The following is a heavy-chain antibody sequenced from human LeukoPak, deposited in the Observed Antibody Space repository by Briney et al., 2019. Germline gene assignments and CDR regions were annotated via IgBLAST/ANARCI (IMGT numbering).Heavy chain of an antibody. Sequence: GGSLRLSCAASGFTFSSYAMRWVRQAPGKGLEWVSSIGGSSGSTYYADSVKGRFTNSRDNSENTLYLQMNSLRAEDTAVYYCAKGVSSPLYYFDYWGQGTLVTVSS. D-gene: IGHD6-13*01. V-gene: IGHV3-23*01. CDR2: IGGSSGST. CDR1: GFTFSSYA. CDR3: AKGVSSPLYYFDY. J-gene: IGHJ4*02.